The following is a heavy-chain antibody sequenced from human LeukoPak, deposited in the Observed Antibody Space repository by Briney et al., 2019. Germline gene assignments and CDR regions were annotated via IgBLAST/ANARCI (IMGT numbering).Heavy chain of an antibody. V-gene: IGHV3-23*01. Sequence: PGGSLRLSCAASGFTFSSYAMSWVRQAPGKGLEWVSGISGGNSRSTYYADSVKGRFTISRDNSKSTLYLQMNSLRAEDTAIYYCAKIAVTSGSYGQGYDYWGQGTLVTVSS. CDR1: GFTFSSYA. J-gene: IGHJ4*02. CDR3: AKIAVTSGSYGQGYDY. CDR2: ISGGNSRST. D-gene: IGHD1-26*01.